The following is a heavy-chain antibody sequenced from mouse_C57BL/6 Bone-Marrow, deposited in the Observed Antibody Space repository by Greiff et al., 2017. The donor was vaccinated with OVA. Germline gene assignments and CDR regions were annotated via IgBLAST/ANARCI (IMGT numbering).Heavy chain of an antibody. Sequence: QVQLQQSGPELVKPGASVKISCKASGYAFSSSWMNWVKQRPGQGLEWIGRIYPGDGDTNYNGKFKGKATLTADKSSSTAYMQLSSLTSEDSAVYFCARSGDYGNSVWYFDVWGTGTTVTVSS. J-gene: IGHJ1*03. CDR3: ARSGDYGNSVWYFDV. CDR1: GYAFSSSW. CDR2: IYPGDGDT. D-gene: IGHD2-1*01. V-gene: IGHV1-82*01.